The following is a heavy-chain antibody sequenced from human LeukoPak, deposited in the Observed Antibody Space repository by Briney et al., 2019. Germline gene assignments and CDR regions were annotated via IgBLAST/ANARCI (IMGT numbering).Heavy chain of an antibody. D-gene: IGHD3-22*01. V-gene: IGHV3-48*04. CDR3: ARGYYDNSGYYFPFDF. CDR2: ISSSGDTI. Sequence: QTGGSLRLSCAASGFTFSSYAMHWVRQAPGKGLEWVSYISSSGDTIYYPDSVKGRFTISRDNAKSSLYLQMNSLRAEDTAVYYCARGYYDNSGYYFPFDFWGQGTLVTVSS. CDR1: GFTFSSYA. J-gene: IGHJ4*02.